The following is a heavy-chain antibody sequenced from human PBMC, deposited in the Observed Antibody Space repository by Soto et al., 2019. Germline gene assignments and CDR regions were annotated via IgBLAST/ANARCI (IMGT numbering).Heavy chain of an antibody. Sequence: QVQLQESGPGLVKPSETLSLTCSVSGGSISGYYWCWIRQAPGKGLEWVGYIYDGDSANYNPSLKRRVIISVVTSRDQFSLRLGSVPAADTAVYYCARGHYDSSGYSLAPWGQGTLVTVSS. CDR3: ARGHYDSSGYSLAP. D-gene: IGHD3-22*01. V-gene: IGHV4-59*01. J-gene: IGHJ5*02. CDR2: IYDGDSA. CDR1: GGSISGYY.